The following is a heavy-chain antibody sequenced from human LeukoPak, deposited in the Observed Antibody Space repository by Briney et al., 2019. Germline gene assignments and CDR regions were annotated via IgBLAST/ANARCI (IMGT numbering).Heavy chain of an antibody. J-gene: IGHJ4*02. CDR2: ISGYNGNT. V-gene: IGHV1-18*01. CDR3: ARDHVDTTVANFDY. D-gene: IGHD5-18*01. Sequence: ASVKVSCKASGYTFNSYGITWVRQAPGQGLEWMGWISGYNGNTNYAQKLQGRVTMTTDTSTSTAYMELRSLRSDDTAVYYCARDHVDTTVANFDYWGQGTLVTVSS. CDR1: GYTFNSYG.